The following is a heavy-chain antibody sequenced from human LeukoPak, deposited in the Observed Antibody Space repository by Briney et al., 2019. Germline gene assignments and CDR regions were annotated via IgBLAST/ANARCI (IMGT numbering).Heavy chain of an antibody. Sequence: ASVKVSCKASGGTFSSYAISWVRQAPGQGLEWMGRIIPILGIANYAQKFQGRVTITADKSTSTAYMELSSLRSEDTAVYYCARAPGVPAARNYYYYMDVWGKGTTVTVSS. CDR3: ARAPGVPAARNYYYYMDV. CDR2: IIPILGIA. D-gene: IGHD2-2*01. J-gene: IGHJ6*03. CDR1: GGTFSSYA. V-gene: IGHV1-69*04.